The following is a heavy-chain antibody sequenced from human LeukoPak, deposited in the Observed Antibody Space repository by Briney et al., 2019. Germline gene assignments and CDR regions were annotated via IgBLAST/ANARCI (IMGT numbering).Heavy chain of an antibody. CDR1: GYTFTSYD. D-gene: IGHD2-2*01. Sequence: GASVKVSCKASGYTFTSYDINWVRQATGQGLEWMGWMNPNSGNTGYAQKFQGRVTMTGNTSISTAYMELSSLRSEDTAVYYCARKMSEGYCSSTSCFFRANYGMDVWGQGTTVTVSS. V-gene: IGHV1-8*01. CDR2: MNPNSGNT. J-gene: IGHJ6*02. CDR3: ARKMSEGYCSSTSCFFRANYGMDV.